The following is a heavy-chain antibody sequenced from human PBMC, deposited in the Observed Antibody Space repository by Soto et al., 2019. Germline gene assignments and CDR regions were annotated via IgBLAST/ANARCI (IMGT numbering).Heavy chain of an antibody. D-gene: IGHD2-2*01. CDR3: ARDKGYCSDTSCPDFDY. CDR2: GIPNLGVT. J-gene: IGHJ4*02. V-gene: IGHV1-69*08. CDR1: GGTLSSYT. Sequence: QVQLVQSGAEVKKPGSSVKVSCTASGGTLSSYTFSWVRQAPGQGREWMGRGIPNLGVTNYAKKFQGRFTMVVDTSTSTAYMELNSLRYEDTAVYYCARDKGYCSDTSCPDFDYWGQGTLVTVSS.